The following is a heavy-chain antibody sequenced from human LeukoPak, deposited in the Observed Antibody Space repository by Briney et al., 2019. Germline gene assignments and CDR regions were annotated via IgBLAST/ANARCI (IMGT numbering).Heavy chain of an antibody. CDR3: ARVQKKLGYCSSTSCYSPPGVRGRNWFDP. D-gene: IGHD2-2*01. CDR1: GGSFSGYY. V-gene: IGHV4-34*01. J-gene: IGHJ5*02. Sequence: SETLSLTCAVYGGSFSGYYWSWIRQPPGKGLEWIGEINHSGSTNYNPSLKSRVTISVDTSKNQFSLKLSSVTAADTAVYYCARVQKKLGYCSSTSCYSPPGVRGRNWFDPWGQGTLVTVSS. CDR2: INHSGST.